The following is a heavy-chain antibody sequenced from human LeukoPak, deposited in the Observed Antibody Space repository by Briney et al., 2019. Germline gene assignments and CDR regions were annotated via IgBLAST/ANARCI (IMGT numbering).Heavy chain of an antibody. J-gene: IGHJ4*02. CDR3: ARGGLTIAEATTSWYLDY. CDR2: ILFDGSNA. D-gene: IGHD1-26*01. V-gene: IGHV3-33*01. Sequence: GGSLRHSCAAPGFTFSTDGMHWVRQAHGKGLGWVSLILFDGSNAHYADSVKGRFTISRDYSRSTLYLQMNSLRGEDTAVYYCARGGLTIAEATTSWYLDYWGQGTLVTVSS. CDR1: GFTFSTDG.